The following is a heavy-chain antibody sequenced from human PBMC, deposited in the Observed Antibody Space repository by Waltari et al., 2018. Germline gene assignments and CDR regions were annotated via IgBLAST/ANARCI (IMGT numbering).Heavy chain of an antibody. V-gene: IGHV3-30-3*01. CDR3: ARSPGGFDSTHFDY. CDR1: GFTFSSYA. Sequence: QVQLVESGGGVVQPGRSLRLSCAASGFTFSSYAMHWVRQAPGKGLEWVAVISYDGSNKYYADSVTCRFTISRDNSKNTLYLQMNSLRSEDTAVYYCARSPGGFDSTHFDYWGQGTLVPVSS. D-gene: IGHD3-9*01. J-gene: IGHJ4*02. CDR2: ISYDGSNK.